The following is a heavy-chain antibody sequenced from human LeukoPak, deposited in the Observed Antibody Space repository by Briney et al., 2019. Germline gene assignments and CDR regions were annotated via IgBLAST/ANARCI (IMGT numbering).Heavy chain of an antibody. D-gene: IGHD1-26*01. J-gene: IGHJ6*02. CDR3: ATLLIVGATDYYYGMDV. CDR2: IYPGDSDT. CDR1: GYTFTAYW. V-gene: IGHV5-51*01. Sequence: GESLKISCKGSGYTFTAYWIGWVRQMPGKGLEWMGIIYPGDSDTRYNPSFQGQVTISADKSISTAYLQWSSLKASDTAMYYCATLLIVGATDYYYGMDVWGQGTTVTVSS.